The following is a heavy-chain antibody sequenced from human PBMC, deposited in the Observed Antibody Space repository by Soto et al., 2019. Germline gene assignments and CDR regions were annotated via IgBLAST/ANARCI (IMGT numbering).Heavy chain of an antibody. V-gene: IGHV1-18*01. CDR1: GYTFTSYG. CDR2: ISAYNGNT. D-gene: IGHD2-2*03. J-gene: IGHJ3*02. Sequence: APVKLSCKASGYTFTSYGISWGRQAPGQGLEWMGWISAYNGNTNYAQKLQGRVTMTTDTSTSTAYMELRSLRSDDTAVYYCARESKTGYCSSTSCTGAFDIWGQGTMVTVSS. CDR3: ARESKTGYCSSTSCTGAFDI.